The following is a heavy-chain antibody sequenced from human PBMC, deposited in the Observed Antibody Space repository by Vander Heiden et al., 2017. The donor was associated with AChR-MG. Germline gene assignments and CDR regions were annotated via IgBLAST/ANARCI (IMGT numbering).Heavy chain of an antibody. CDR3: SRDRRDGYPPLYYFDQ. J-gene: IGHJ4*02. D-gene: IGHD5-12*01. CDR1: GGHFRRFA. CDR2: MIPIFGTS. Sequence: QVQLVQSGAEVKKPGSSVKVSCKASGGHFRRFANRWVRRAPGQGREGTGGMIPIFGTSSYARKFEGRVTITADESTGTAYMELSSLRSEDTAVYYCSRDRRDGYPPLYYFDQWGQGTLVTVSS. V-gene: IGHV1-69*01.